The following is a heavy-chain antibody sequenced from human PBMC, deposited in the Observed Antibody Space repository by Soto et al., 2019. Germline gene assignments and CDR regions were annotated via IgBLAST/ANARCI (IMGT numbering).Heavy chain of an antibody. Sequence: LSLTCTVSGGSISSGGYYWSWIRQHPGKGLEWIGYIYYSGSTYYNPSLKSRVTISVDTSKNQFSLKLSSVTAADTAVYYCARGHRSLYYDFWSGYYTSWFDPWGQGTLVTVSS. J-gene: IGHJ5*02. CDR1: GGSISSGGYY. CDR2: IYYSGST. CDR3: ARGHRSLYYDFWSGYYTSWFDP. D-gene: IGHD3-3*01. V-gene: IGHV4-31*03.